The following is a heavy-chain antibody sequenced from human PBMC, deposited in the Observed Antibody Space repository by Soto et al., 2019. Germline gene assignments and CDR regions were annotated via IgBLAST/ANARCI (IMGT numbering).Heavy chain of an antibody. CDR1: GGTFSSYA. D-gene: IGHD2-15*01. CDR2: IIPIFGTA. CDR3: ARPRGYCSGGSCYTTFPFDY. V-gene: IGHV1-69*01. Sequence: QVQLVQSGAEVKKPGSSVKVSCKASGGTFSSYAISWVRQAPGQGLEWMGVIIPIFGTANYAQKFQGRVTITADESTSTAYMELSSLRSEDTAVYYCARPRGYCSGGSCYTTFPFDYWGQGTLVTVSS. J-gene: IGHJ4*02.